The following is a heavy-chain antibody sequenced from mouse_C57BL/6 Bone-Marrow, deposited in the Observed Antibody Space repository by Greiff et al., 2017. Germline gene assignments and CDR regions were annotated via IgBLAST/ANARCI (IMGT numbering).Heavy chain of an antibody. CDR3: ARHYDYDGYFDV. Sequence: QVQLQQPGAELVMPGASVKLSCKASGYTFTSYWMHWVKQRPGQGLEWIGTIDPSDSYTNYNQKFKGKSTLPVDKSSSTAYMQLSSLTSEDSAVYYCARHYDYDGYFDVWGTWNTVTVAS. D-gene: IGHD2-4*01. CDR1: GYTFTSYW. CDR2: IDPSDSYT. V-gene: IGHV1-69*01. J-gene: IGHJ1*03.